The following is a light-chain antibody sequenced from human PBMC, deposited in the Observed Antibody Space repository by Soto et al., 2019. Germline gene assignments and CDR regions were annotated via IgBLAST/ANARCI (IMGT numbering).Light chain of an antibody. CDR3: QQYHSYPVT. CDR1: QGIYNF. V-gene: IGKV1-16*02. CDR2: DAS. J-gene: IGKJ4*01. Sequence: DIQMTQSPSSLSASVGDTVTITCRASQGIYNFLAWFQQNPGKAPKSLIYDASTLQSGVPSKFSGSGSETDFTLTSNSLQPEDCATYYCQQYHSYPVTFGGGTKVEIK.